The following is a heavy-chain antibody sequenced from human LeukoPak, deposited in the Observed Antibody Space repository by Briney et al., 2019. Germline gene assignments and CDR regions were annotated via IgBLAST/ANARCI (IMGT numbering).Heavy chain of an antibody. V-gene: IGHV4-34*01. CDR1: GGSFSGYY. J-gene: IGHJ4*02. CDR2: INHSGST. Sequence: SETLSLTCAVYGGSFSGYYWSWIRQPPGKGLEWIGEINHSGSTNYNPPLKSRVTISVDTSKNQFSLKLSSVTAADTAVYYCAGEGVVPTNWGQGTLVTVSS. CDR3: AGEGVVPTN. D-gene: IGHD4/OR15-4a*01.